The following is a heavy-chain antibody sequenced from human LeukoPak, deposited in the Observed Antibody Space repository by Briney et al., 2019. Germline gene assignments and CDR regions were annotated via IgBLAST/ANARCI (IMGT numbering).Heavy chain of an antibody. J-gene: IGHJ1*01. Sequence: SETLSLTCTVSGGSISSYYWTWIRQPPGKGLEWIGYSYYSGRTNYNPSLKSRVTISVDTSKNQLSLKLSSVTAADTAVYYCARWDYDSSGWRYFQHWGQGTLVTVSS. V-gene: IGHV4-59*08. CDR3: ARWDYDSSGWRYFQH. D-gene: IGHD3-22*01. CDR2: SYYSGRT. CDR1: GGSISSYY.